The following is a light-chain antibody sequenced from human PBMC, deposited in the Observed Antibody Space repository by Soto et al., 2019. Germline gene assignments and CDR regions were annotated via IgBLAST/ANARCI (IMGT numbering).Light chain of an antibody. J-gene: IGKJ1*01. Sequence: ESVLTLSTASRNFAPGKIAALCFRASQSVSSSLAWYQQKPGQAPRLLIYDASNRATGIPARFSGSGSGTYFTLTLTRLAPEDFPLNYWQPYSDGPWTFGLGTKVDIK. CDR2: DAS. CDR1: QSVSSS. V-gene: IGKV3-11*01. CDR3: QPYSDGPWT.